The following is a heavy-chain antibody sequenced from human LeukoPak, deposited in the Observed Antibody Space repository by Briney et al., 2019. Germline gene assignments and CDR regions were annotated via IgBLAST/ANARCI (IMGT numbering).Heavy chain of an antibody. CDR1: GYTFTGYY. CDR3: ARDPYYGSGTGDY. D-gene: IGHD3-10*01. V-gene: IGHV1-2*02. Sequence: ASVKVSCKASGYTFTGYYMHWVRQARGQGLEWMGWINPNSGGTNYAQKFQGRVTMTRDTSISTAYMELSRLRSDDTAVYYCARDPYYGSGTGDYWGQGTLVTVSS. J-gene: IGHJ4*02. CDR2: INPNSGGT.